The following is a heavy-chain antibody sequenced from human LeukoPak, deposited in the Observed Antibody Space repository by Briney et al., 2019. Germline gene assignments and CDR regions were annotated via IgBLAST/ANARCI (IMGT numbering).Heavy chain of an antibody. CDR1: GGSISSSSYY. D-gene: IGHD2-2*01. CDR2: ISGSGGST. CDR3: AKDIVVGYYYGMDV. Sequence: PSETLSLTCTVSGGSISSSSYYWGWIRQPPGKGLEWVSAISGSGGSTYYADSVKGRFTISRDNSKNTLYLQMNSLRAEDTAVYYCAKDIVVGYYYGMDVWGQGTTVTVSS. V-gene: IGHV3-23*01. J-gene: IGHJ6*02.